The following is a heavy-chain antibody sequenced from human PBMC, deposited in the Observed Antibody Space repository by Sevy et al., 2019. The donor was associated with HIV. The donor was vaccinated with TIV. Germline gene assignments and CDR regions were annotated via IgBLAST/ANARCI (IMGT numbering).Heavy chain of an antibody. CDR2: IIPIFGTA. V-gene: IGHV1-69*13. D-gene: IGHD2-2*01. CDR3: ARDWDIVVVPAAAYYYYGMDV. J-gene: IGHJ6*02. CDR1: GGTFSSYA. Sequence: SVKVSCKASGGTFSSYAISWVRQAPGQGLEWMGGIIPIFGTANYAQKFQGRVTITADESTSTAYMELSSLRSEDTAVYYCARDWDIVVVPAAAYYYYGMDVWGQGTTVTVSS.